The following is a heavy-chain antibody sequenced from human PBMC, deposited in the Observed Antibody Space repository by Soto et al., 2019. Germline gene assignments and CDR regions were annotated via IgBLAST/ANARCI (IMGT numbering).Heavy chain of an antibody. D-gene: IGHD1-1*01. Sequence: GASVKVSGKESGGTFSSYAIAWVRQAPGQGLEWMGGIIPIFGIPNYAQKFQGRVAITADESTNTAYMELSSLRSDDTAVYYCAKAAQTRFNWNDLGNWFDPWGQGTLVTVSS. CDR2: IIPIFGIP. V-gene: IGHV1-69*13. CDR1: GGTFSSYA. J-gene: IGHJ5*02. CDR3: AKAAQTRFNWNDLGNWFDP.